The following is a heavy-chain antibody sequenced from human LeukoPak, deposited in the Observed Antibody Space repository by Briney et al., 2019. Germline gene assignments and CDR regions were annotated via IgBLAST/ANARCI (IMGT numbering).Heavy chain of an antibody. CDR3: VTHYGSGSYYADWFDP. D-gene: IGHD3-10*01. Sequence: GGSLRLSCSASGFTFSSYAMHWVRQAPGKGLEYVSAISSNGGSTYYADCVKGRFTISRDNSKNTLYLQMSSLRAEDTAVYYCVTHYGSGSYYADWFDPWGQGTLVTVSS. CDR2: ISSNGGST. V-gene: IGHV3-64D*06. J-gene: IGHJ5*02. CDR1: GFTFSSYA.